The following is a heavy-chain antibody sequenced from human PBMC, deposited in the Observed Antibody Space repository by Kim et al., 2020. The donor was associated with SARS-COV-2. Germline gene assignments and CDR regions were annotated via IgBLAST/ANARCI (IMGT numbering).Heavy chain of an antibody. CDR3: ASGIVVVPAAQAGY. CDR1: GFTFSSYG. CDR2: ISYDGSNK. Sequence: GGSLRLSCAASGFTFSSYGMHWVRQAPGKGLEWVAVISYDGSNKYYADSVKGRFTISRDNSKNTLYLQMNSLRAEDTAVYYCASGIVVVPAAQAGYWGQGTLVTVSS. V-gene: IGHV3-33*05. J-gene: IGHJ4*02. D-gene: IGHD2-2*01.